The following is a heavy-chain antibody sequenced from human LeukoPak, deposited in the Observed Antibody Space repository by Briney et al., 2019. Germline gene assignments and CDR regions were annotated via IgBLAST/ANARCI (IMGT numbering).Heavy chain of an antibody. V-gene: IGHV4-59*01. J-gene: IGHJ3*02. D-gene: IGHD3-9*01. CDR2: IYYSGST. CDR3: ARDDMKRAFDT. CDR1: GGSISSYY. Sequence: EALSLTCTVSGGSISSYYWSWIRQPPGKGLEWIGYIYYSGSTNYNPSLKSRVTISVDTSKNQFSLKLSSVTAADTAVYYCARDDMKRAFDTWGQGTMVTVSS.